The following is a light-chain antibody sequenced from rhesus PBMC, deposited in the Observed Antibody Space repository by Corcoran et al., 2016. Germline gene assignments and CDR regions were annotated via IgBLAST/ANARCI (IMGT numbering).Light chain of an antibody. CDR2: EAS. J-gene: IGKJ1*01. CDR1: QGTTND. V-gene: IGKV1S17*01. CDR3: PHYYSTPRT. Sequence: DIQMTQSPSSLSASVGDRVTITCRAMQGTTNDLAWYQQKPGETHNLLIYEASSLQRGIPSRFSGSGSGTDFTLTIRSLQSADFATYYCPHYYSTPRTFGQGTKVEIK.